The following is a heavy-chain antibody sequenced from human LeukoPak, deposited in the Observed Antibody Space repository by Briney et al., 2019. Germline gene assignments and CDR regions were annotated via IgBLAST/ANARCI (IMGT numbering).Heavy chain of an antibody. CDR1: GYTFTSYG. CDR2: ISAYNGNT. D-gene: IGHD1-26*01. J-gene: IGHJ3*02. Sequence: ASVKVSCKASGYTFTSYGISWVRQAPGQGLEWMGWISAYNGNTNYAQKLQGRVTMTTDTSTSTAYMELRSLRSDDTAVYYCARPIVGAREGHAFDIWGQGTMVTVSS. CDR3: ARPIVGAREGHAFDI. V-gene: IGHV1-18*01.